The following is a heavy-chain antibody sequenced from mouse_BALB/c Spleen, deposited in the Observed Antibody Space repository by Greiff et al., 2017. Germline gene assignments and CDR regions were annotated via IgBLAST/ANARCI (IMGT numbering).Heavy chain of an antibody. CDR3: ARYYRYEVYAMDY. Sequence: VQLQQSGAELMKPGASVKISCKATGYTFSSYWIAWVKQRPGHGLEWIGEILPGSGSTNYNEKFKGKATFTADTSSNTAYMQLSSLTSEDSAVYYGARYYRYEVYAMDYWGQGTSVTVSS. V-gene: IGHV1-9*01. D-gene: IGHD2-14*01. CDR1: GYTFSSYW. J-gene: IGHJ4*01. CDR2: ILPGSGST.